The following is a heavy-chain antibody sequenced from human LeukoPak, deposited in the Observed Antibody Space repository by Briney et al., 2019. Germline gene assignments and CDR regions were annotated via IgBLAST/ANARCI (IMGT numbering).Heavy chain of an antibody. CDR1: GYTFTGYY. V-gene: IGHV1-2*06. CDR2: VNPNSGGT. CDR3: ATFEGYYDSSGYPH. D-gene: IGHD3-22*01. Sequence: ASVKVSCTASGYTFTGYYVHWVRQAPGQGLEWMGRVNPNSGGTNYAQKFQGRVTMTRDTSISTAYMELSRLRSEDTAVYYCATFEGYYDSSGYPHWGQGTLVTVSS. J-gene: IGHJ1*01.